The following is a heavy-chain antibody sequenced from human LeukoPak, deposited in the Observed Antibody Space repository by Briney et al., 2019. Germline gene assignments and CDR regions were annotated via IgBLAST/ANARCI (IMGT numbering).Heavy chain of an antibody. V-gene: IGHV4-4*07. D-gene: IGHD2-15*01. CDR1: GGSISSYY. CDR3: ARVVVAVPTVWFDP. Sequence: PSETLSLTCTVSGGSISSYYWRWIRQPAGRGLEWIGHIYTSGSTNYNPSLKSRVTMSVDTSKNQFSLKLSSVTAADTAVYYCARVVVAVPTVWFDPWGQGTLVTVSS. CDR2: IYTSGST. J-gene: IGHJ5*02.